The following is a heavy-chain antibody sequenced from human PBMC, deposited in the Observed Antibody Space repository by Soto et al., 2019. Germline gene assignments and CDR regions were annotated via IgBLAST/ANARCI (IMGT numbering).Heavy chain of an antibody. CDR1: GSTFSGYW. V-gene: IGHV3-74*01. CDR2: INSDGRST. Sequence: GGSLRLSCAASGSTFSGYWMHWVRQDPGKGLVWVSRINSDGRSTTYADSVKGRFTISRDNAKNTLYLQMNSLRADDTAVYYCARDNGELGRSPYYYFGMDVWGQGITVTVSS. D-gene: IGHD1-7*01. J-gene: IGHJ6*02. CDR3: ARDNGELGRSPYYYFGMDV.